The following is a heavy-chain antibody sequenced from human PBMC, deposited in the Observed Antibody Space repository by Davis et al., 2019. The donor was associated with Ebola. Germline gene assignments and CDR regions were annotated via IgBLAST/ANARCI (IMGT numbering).Heavy chain of an antibody. CDR3: ARPPGVVLSYYGMDV. Sequence: GGSLRLSCAASGFTFSSYGMHWVRQAPGKGLEWVAVIWYDGSNKYYADSVKGRFTISRDNSKNTLYLQMNSLRAEDTAVYYCARPPGVVLSYYGMDVWGQGTTVTVSS. D-gene: IGHD2-2*01. CDR1: GFTFSSYG. J-gene: IGHJ6*02. CDR2: IWYDGSNK. V-gene: IGHV3-33*01.